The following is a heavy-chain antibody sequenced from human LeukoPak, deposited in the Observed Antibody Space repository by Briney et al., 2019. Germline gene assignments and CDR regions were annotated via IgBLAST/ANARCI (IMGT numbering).Heavy chain of an antibody. CDR1: GGTFISYA. J-gene: IGHJ3*02. V-gene: IGHV1-69*06. CDR3: ARGKARFGELLSTITLDAFDI. CDR2: IIPIFGTA. D-gene: IGHD3-10*01. Sequence: SSVKVSCKASGGTFISYAISWVRQAPGQGLEWMGGIIPIFGTAHYAQKFQARVTITADKATSTAYMEMSSLRSEDTAVYYCARGKARFGELLSTITLDAFDIWGQGTMVTVSS.